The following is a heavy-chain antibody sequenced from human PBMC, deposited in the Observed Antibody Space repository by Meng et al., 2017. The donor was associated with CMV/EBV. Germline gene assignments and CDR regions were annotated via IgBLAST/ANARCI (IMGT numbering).Heavy chain of an antibody. D-gene: IGHD5-12*01. Sequence: ASVKVSCKASGYTFTGYYMHWVRQAPGQGLEWMGWINPNSGGTNCAQKFQGRVTMTRNTSISTAYMELSSLRSEDTAVYYCAREGGGDSGWYGRASYYYYYYGMDVWGQGTTVTVSS. J-gene: IGHJ6*02. V-gene: IGHV1-2*02. CDR3: AREGGGDSGWYGRASYYYYYYGMDV. CDR1: GYTFTGYY. CDR2: INPNSGGT.